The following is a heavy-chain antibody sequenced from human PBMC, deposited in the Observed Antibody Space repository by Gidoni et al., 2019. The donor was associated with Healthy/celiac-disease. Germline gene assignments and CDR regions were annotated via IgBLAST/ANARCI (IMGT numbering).Heavy chain of an antibody. CDR1: GYSFTTYW. CDR2: IYPGDSDT. CDR3: ARGGVVVGATNNFDY. Sequence: EVQLVQSGAEVKKPGESLKISCKGSGYSFTTYWIGWVRQIPGKGLEWMGIIYPGDSDTRYSPSFQGQVTLSADKSISTAYLQWRSLKASDTAMYYCARGGVVVGATNNFDYWGQGTLVTVSS. V-gene: IGHV5-51*01. D-gene: IGHD1-26*01. J-gene: IGHJ4*02.